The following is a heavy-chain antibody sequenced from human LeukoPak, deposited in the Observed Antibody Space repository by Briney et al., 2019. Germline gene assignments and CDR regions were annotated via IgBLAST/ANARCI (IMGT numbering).Heavy chain of an antibody. CDR2: IIPIFGRA. CDR3: ARDPLNDYGDYYGMDV. J-gene: IGHJ6*04. Sequence: SVKVSWKASGVTISSYAISWVRQATGQGLEWIEEIIPIFGRANYAQKFQRRVTITADESTSTAYMELSSLRSEDTAVDYCARDPLNDYGDYYGMDVWGKGTTVTVSS. D-gene: IGHD4-17*01. V-gene: IGHV1-69*01. CDR1: GVTISSYA.